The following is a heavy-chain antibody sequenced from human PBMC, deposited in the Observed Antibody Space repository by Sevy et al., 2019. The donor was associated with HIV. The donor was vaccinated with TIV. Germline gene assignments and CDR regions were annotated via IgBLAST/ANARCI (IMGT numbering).Heavy chain of an antibody. Sequence: SETLSLTCTVSGGSITSYSWSWIRQPAGKGLEWLGRIYSNGNSNYNPSLKSRVTMSVDTSKNQFSLKLTSVNAADTAVYFCAREGGASSAWFENWFGPWGQGTLVTV. D-gene: IGHD6-19*01. CDR3: AREGGASSAWFENWFGP. J-gene: IGHJ5*02. CDR1: GGSITSYS. CDR2: IYSNGNS. V-gene: IGHV4-4*07.